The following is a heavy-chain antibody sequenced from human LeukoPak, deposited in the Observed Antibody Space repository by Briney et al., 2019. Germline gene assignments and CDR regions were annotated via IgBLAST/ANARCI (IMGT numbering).Heavy chain of an antibody. Sequence: ASVKVSCTASGFTFTNYAMQWVRQAPGQGLEWMGWINTNTGNPTYAQGFTGRFVFSLDTSVSTAYLQISSLKAEDTAVYYCARAPRAISPYYYYGMDVWGQGTTVTVSS. D-gene: IGHD2-2*01. CDR2: INTNTGNP. CDR1: GFTFTNYA. CDR3: ARAPRAISPYYYYGMDV. V-gene: IGHV7-4-1*02. J-gene: IGHJ6*02.